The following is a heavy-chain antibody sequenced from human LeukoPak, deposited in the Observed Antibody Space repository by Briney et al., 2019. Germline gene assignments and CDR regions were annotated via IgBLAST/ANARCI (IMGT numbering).Heavy chain of an antibody. Sequence: PGGSLRLSCVASGFTFDDYGMSWVRQAPGKGLEWVSGINWNGGSTGYADSVKGRFTISRDNAKNSLYLQMNSLRAEDTALYYCARDGASDYYGSGGRFDYWGQGTLVTVSS. CDR3: ARDGASDYYGSGGRFDY. D-gene: IGHD3-10*01. J-gene: IGHJ4*02. V-gene: IGHV3-20*04. CDR2: INWNGGST. CDR1: GFTFDDYG.